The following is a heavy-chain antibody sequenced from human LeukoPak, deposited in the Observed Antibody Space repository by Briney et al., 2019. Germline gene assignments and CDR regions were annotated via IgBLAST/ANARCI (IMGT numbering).Heavy chain of an antibody. V-gene: IGHV4-34*01. CDR2: INHSGST. Sequence: PSETLSLTCAVYGGSFSGYYWSWIRQPPGKGLEWIGEINHSGSTNYNPSLKSRVTISVDTSKNQFSLKLSSVTAADTAVYYCARRDGGNVYWFDPWGQGTLVTVSS. D-gene: IGHD4-23*01. CDR3: ARRDGGNVYWFDP. CDR1: GGSFSGYY. J-gene: IGHJ5*02.